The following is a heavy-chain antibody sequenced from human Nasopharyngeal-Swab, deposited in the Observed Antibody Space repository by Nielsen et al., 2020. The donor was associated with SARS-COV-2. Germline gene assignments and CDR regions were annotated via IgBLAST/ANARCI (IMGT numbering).Heavy chain of an antibody. CDR2: LNPNSGGT. CDR3: AREIYYGSGSYYVDDAFDI. Sequence: ASVKVSCKASGGTFSSYAISWVRQAPGQGPEWVGSLNPNSGGTNYAQKFQGRVTLTLDTSINTAYMDLTSLRSDDTAVYYCAREIYYGSGSYYVDDAFDIWGQGTMVTVSS. CDR1: GGTFSSYA. J-gene: IGHJ3*02. D-gene: IGHD3-10*01. V-gene: IGHV1-2*02.